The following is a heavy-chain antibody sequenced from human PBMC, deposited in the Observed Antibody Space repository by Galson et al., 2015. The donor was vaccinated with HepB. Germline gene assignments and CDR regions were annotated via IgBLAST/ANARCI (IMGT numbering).Heavy chain of an antibody. CDR1: GSSFTSYW. J-gene: IGHJ6*02. V-gene: IGHV5-51*01. CDR3: ARATPTTAAGPSHYYGMDV. Sequence: QSGAEVKKPGGSPKISCEGSGSSFTSYWIGWVRQMPGTGLEWMGIIYPGDSDTRYSPSSHGQVTISADKSISTAYLQWSSLKASDTAMYYCARATPTTAAGPSHYYGMDVWGQGTTVTVSS. D-gene: IGHD6-13*01. CDR2: IYPGDSDT.